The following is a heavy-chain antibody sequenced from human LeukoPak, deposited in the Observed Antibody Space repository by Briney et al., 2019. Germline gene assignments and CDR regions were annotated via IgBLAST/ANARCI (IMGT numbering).Heavy chain of an antibody. CDR1: GFTVSNNY. J-gene: IGHJ4*02. CDR3: ARATHPWISGTYWYYFDY. Sequence: GGSLRLSCAASGFTVSNNYMSWVRQAPGKGLEWVSLIYTGGTAYYADSVKGRFTISRDNSKNTLYLQMNALRAEDTALYYCARATHPWISGTYWYYFDYWGQGTLVTVSS. CDR2: IYTGGTA. V-gene: IGHV3-53*01. D-gene: IGHD3-10*01.